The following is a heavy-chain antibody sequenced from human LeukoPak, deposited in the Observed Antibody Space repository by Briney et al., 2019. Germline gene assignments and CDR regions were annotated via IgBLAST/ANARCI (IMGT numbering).Heavy chain of an antibody. D-gene: IGHD3-10*01. CDR1: GFTFSSYS. CDR2: ISSSSSYI. J-gene: IGHJ3*02. CDR3: ARGGSWPLIGAFDI. Sequence: GGSLRLSCAASGFTFSSYSMDWVRQAPGKGLEWVSSISSSSSYIYYADSVKGRFTISRDNAKNSLYLQMSSLRAADTAVYYCARGGSWPLIGAFDIWGQGTMVTVSS. V-gene: IGHV3-21*01.